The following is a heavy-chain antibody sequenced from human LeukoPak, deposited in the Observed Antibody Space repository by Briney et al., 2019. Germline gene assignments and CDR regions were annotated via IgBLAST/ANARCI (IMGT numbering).Heavy chain of an antibody. D-gene: IGHD3-3*01. CDR3: ARSYYDFWSGYFGNYMDV. V-gene: IGHV4-38-2*02. Sequence: SETLSLTCTVSGYSISSGYYWGWIRQPPGKGLEWIGSIYHSGSTYYNPSLKSRVTISVDTSKNQFSLKLSSVTAADTAVYYCARSYYDFWSGYFGNYMDVWGKGTTVTVSS. J-gene: IGHJ6*03. CDR1: GYSISSGYY. CDR2: IYHSGST.